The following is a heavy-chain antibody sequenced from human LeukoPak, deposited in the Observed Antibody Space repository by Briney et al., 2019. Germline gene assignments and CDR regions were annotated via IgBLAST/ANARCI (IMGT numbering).Heavy chain of an antibody. CDR2: INPNSGGT. J-gene: IGHJ3*02. D-gene: IGHD6-13*01. CDR3: ARPQGDSSAFDI. Sequence: ASVKVSCKASGYTFTDYYMHWVRQAPGQGLEWMGWINPNSGGTNYAQKFQGRVTMTRDTSISTAYMELSRLRSDDTAVYYCARPQGDSSAFDIWGQGTMVTVSS. V-gene: IGHV1-2*02. CDR1: GYTFTDYY.